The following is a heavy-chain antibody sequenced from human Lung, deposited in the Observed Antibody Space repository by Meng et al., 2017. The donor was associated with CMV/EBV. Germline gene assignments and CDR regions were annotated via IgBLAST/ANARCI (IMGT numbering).Heavy chain of an antibody. Sequence: ASVKVSXKASGYTFTSYYMHWVRQAPGQGLEWMGIINPSGGSTSYAQKFQGRVTMTRDTSTSTVYMELSSLRSEDTAVYYCARDRERGYSYGIIDYWGQGXLVTVS. J-gene: IGHJ4*02. D-gene: IGHD5-18*01. CDR1: GYTFTSYY. V-gene: IGHV1-46*01. CDR2: INPSGGST. CDR3: ARDRERGYSYGIIDY.